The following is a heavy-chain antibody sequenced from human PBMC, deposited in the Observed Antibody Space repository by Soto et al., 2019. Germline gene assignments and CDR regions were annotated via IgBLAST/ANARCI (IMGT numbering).Heavy chain of an antibody. J-gene: IGHJ4*02. Sequence: QVQLVQSGAEVKKPGASVKVSCKASGYTFTSYAISWVRQAPGQGLEWMGWISAYNGNTNYAQKLQGRVTMTTDTXXXXXXXXXXXXXXXXXXXXXXARSGPPAGYWGQGTLVTVSS. V-gene: IGHV1-18*01. CDR2: ISAYNGNT. CDR1: GYTFTSYA. D-gene: IGHD3-10*01. CDR3: ARSGPPAGY.